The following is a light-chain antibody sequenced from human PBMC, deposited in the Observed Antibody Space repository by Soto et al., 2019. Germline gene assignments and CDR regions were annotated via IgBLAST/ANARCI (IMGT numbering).Light chain of an antibody. Sequence: QSVLTQSPSASGTPGQRVTISCSGSSANIGSNYVYWYQQFPGTAPRLLIYRADQRPSGVPARFSGSKSGTSASLAISGLRSEDEAAYYCAAWDDTVNGLVFGGGTQLTVL. V-gene: IGLV1-47*01. CDR3: AAWDDTVNGLV. CDR1: SANIGSNY. J-gene: IGLJ2*01. CDR2: RAD.